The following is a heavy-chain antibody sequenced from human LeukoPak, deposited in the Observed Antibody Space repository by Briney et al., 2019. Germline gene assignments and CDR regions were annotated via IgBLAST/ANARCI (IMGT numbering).Heavy chain of an antibody. CDR3: ARAEGSGSSFDY. Sequence: GGSLRLSCSASGFTFSYYAMHWVRQAPGKGLEYVSAISSDGGSTYYADSVKGRFTISRDNAKNSLYLQMNSLRVEDTAVYYCARAEGSGSSFDYWGQGTLVTVSS. CDR2: ISSDGGST. D-gene: IGHD3-10*01. V-gene: IGHV3-64*04. J-gene: IGHJ4*02. CDR1: GFTFSYYA.